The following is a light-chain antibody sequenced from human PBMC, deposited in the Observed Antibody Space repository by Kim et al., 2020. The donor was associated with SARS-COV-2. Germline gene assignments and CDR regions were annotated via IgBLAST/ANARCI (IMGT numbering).Light chain of an antibody. CDR1: SANIGAGYD. V-gene: IGLV1-40*01. CDR2: GNS. Sequence: QRVTISCPGGSANIGAGYDVHWYQQLPGTDPKLLIYGNSNRPSGVPDRFSGSKSGTSASLAITGLQAEDEADYYCQSYDSSLSGWVFGGGTKLTVL. CDR3: QSYDSSLSGWV. J-gene: IGLJ3*02.